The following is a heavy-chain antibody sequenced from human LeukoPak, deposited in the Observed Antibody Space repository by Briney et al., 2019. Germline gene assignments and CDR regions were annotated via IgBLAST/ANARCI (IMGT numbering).Heavy chain of an antibody. Sequence: GGSLKISCKGSGFTFTSYWIRWVRQMPGKGLEWMGIIYYGDSDTSYSPSFQGQVTISADKSISTAYLQWSSLKASDTAMYYCARPVIFYYDNPHDACDIWGQGTMVAVSS. J-gene: IGHJ3*02. D-gene: IGHD3-22*01. CDR2: IYYGDSDT. CDR3: ARPVIFYYDNPHDACDI. CDR1: GFTFTSYW. V-gene: IGHV5-51*01.